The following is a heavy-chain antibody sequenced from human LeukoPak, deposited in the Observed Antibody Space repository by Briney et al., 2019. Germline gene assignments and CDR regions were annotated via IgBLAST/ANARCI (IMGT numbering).Heavy chain of an antibody. CDR3: ARLYYDILTGYYTGLQPSRGWFDP. D-gene: IGHD3-9*01. V-gene: IGHV1-18*01. J-gene: IGHJ5*02. Sequence: GASVKVSCKASGYTFTSYGISWVRQAPGQGLEWMGWISAYNDNTNYAQKLQGRVTMTTDTSTSTAYMELRSLRSDDTAVYYCARLYYDILTGYYTGLQPSRGWFDPWGQGTLVTVSS. CDR2: ISAYNDNT. CDR1: GYTFTSYG.